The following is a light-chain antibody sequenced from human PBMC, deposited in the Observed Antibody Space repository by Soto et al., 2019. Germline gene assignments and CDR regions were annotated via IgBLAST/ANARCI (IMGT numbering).Light chain of an antibody. CDR3: QQYYSYPQT. CDR2: AAS. Sequence: AIQLTQSPSSLSASVGDRVTITCRASQGISSYLAWYQQKPGKAPKLLIYAASTLQSGVPSRFSGSGSGTDFTLTISRLQSEDFATYYCQQYYSYPQTFGQGTKVDIK. V-gene: IGKV1-8*01. CDR1: QGISSY. J-gene: IGKJ1*01.